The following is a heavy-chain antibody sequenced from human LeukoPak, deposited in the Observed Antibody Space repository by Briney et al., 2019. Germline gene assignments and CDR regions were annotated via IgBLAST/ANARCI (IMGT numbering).Heavy chain of an antibody. J-gene: IGHJ6*03. CDR1: GYSISSGYY. Sequence: PSETLSLTCTVSGYSISSGYYWGWIRQPPGKGLEWIGSIYHSGSTYYNPSLKSRVTISVDTSKNQFSLKLSSVTAAGTAVYYCARGYAYYYMDVWGKGTTVTVSS. D-gene: IGHD5-12*01. V-gene: IGHV4-38-2*02. CDR2: IYHSGST. CDR3: ARGYAYYYMDV.